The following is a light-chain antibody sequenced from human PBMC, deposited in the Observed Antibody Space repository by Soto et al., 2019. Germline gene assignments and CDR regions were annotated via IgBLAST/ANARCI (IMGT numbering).Light chain of an antibody. J-gene: IGKJ4*01. V-gene: IGKV4-1*01. Sequence: DIVMTPSPDSLAVSLGERATINCKSSQSVLYSSNNKNYLAWYQQKPGQPPKLLIYWASTRESGVPDRFSGSGSGTDFTLTISSLQAEDVAVYYCQQYYSTPPSLTFGGGTKVEIK. CDR3: QQYYSTPPSLT. CDR1: QSVLYSSNNKNY. CDR2: WAS.